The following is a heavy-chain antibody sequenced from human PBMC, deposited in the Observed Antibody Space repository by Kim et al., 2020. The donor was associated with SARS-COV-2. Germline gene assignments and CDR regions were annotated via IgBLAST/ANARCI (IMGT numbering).Heavy chain of an antibody. D-gene: IGHD4-17*01. V-gene: IGHV3-15*01. CDR3: TTVTPKGMTTVTTEGY. J-gene: IGHJ1*01. CDR1: GFTFSNAW. CDR2: IKSKTDGGTT. Sequence: GGSLRLSCAASGFTFSNAWMSWVRQAPGKGLEWVGRIKSKTDGGTTDYAAPVKGRFIISRDDSKNTLYLQMNSLKTEDTAVYYCTTVTPKGMTTVTTEGYWGQGTLVTVSS.